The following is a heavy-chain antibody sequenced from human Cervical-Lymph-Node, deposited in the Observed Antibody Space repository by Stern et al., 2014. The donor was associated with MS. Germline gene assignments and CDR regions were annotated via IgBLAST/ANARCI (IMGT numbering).Heavy chain of an antibody. J-gene: IGHJ4*02. V-gene: IGHV3-9*01. CDR1: GFTFADHA. D-gene: IGHD3-3*01. CDR2: INWSGGTT. CDR3: AKDINDYWSGPADY. Sequence: EVQLVESGGGLVQPGRSLRLSCAASGFTFADHAMHWVRQAPGKGLEWVSGINWSGGTTGYADGVEGRFTISRDNAKTSLYLQINSLRVEDTAFYYCAKDINDYWSGPADYWGQGTLVTVSS.